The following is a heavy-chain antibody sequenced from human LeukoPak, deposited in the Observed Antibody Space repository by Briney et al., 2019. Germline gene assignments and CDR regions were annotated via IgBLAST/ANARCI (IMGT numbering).Heavy chain of an antibody. V-gene: IGHV3-15*01. D-gene: IGHD4-23*01. J-gene: IGHJ4*02. CDR1: GFTLSNAW. CDR2: IKSKSDGGTT. Sequence: GGSLRLSCAASGFTLSNAWMSWVRQAPGKGLEWVGRIKSKSDGGTTDFAAPVKDRFTISRDDSKNTLYLQMNSLKTEDTAVYYCAAVDFDYWGQGTLVTVSS. CDR3: AAVDFDY.